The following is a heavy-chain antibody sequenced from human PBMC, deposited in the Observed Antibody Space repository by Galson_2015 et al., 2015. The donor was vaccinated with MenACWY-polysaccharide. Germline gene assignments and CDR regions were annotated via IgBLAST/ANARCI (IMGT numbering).Heavy chain of an antibody. Sequence: SLRLSCAASGFSFNNHWMNWVRQAPGKGLEWVADMNQDGSTKYSIDSVKGRFVMSRDNAKNSLYLQMNSLRLEDTAVYYCARDTPGIEDFDYWGQGILVTVSS. CDR1: GFSFNNHW. V-gene: IGHV3-7*01. J-gene: IGHJ4*02. CDR3: ARDTPGIEDFDY. CDR2: MNQDGSTK. D-gene: IGHD1-1*01.